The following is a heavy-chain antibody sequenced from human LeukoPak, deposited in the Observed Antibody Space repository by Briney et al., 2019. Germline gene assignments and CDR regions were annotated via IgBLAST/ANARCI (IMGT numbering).Heavy chain of an antibody. CDR2: ISRNSGSI. Sequence: GGSLRLSCAASGFTSADYAMHWVRQAPGKGLEWVSGISRNSGSIGYADSVKGRFTISRDKAKNSLYLQMNRLRAEDTALYYCAKGASSGWSPYFDYWGQGTLVTVSS. J-gene: IGHJ4*02. CDR3: AKGASSGWSPYFDY. D-gene: IGHD6-19*01. V-gene: IGHV3-9*02. CDR1: GFTSADYA.